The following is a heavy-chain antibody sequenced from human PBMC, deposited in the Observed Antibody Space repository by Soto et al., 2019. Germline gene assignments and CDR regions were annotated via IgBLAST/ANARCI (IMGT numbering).Heavy chain of an antibody. CDR1: GYTFSGHG. CDR2: ISYDGRSE. Sequence: PGGSLRLSGAACGYTFSGHGIHWVRQAPGKGLEWVAVISYDGRSEYYADSVKGRFSVSRDNSNNMAYLQMNSLRVEDKAMYYCSKQFHLGRREGYWGPGTLLTVSS. V-gene: IGHV3-30*18. CDR3: SKQFHLGRREGY. D-gene: IGHD3-3*02. J-gene: IGHJ4*02.